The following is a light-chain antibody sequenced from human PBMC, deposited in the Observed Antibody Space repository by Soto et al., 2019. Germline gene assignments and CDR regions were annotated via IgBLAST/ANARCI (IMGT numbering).Light chain of an antibody. J-gene: IGKJ1*01. CDR3: QQYGSSLTWT. V-gene: IGKV3-20*01. CDR2: GAS. Sequence: EIVLTQSPATLSLSPGERATLSCSASQSVSSSYLAWYQQKPGQAPRLLIYGASSRATGIPDRFSGSGSGTDFTLTISRLEPEDFAVYYCQQYGSSLTWTFGQGTKVDIK. CDR1: QSVSSSY.